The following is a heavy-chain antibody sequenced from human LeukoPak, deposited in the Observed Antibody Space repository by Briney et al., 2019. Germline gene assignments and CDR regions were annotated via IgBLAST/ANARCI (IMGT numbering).Heavy chain of an antibody. V-gene: IGHV1-2*02. D-gene: IGHD6-13*01. CDR3: ARTGYSSTYRFTGDY. CDR1: GYTFTGYY. Sequence: ASVKVSCKASGYTFTGYYMYWVRQAPGRGLEWMGWINPNSGGTNYAQKFQGRVTMTRDTSISTAYMELSRLRSDDTAVYYCARTGYSSTYRFTGDYWGQGTLVTVSS. CDR2: INPNSGGT. J-gene: IGHJ4*02.